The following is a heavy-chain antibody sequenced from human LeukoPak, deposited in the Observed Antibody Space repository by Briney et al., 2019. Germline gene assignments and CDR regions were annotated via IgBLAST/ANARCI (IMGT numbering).Heavy chain of an antibody. J-gene: IGHJ5*01. Sequence: PGRSLRLSCAGSGFTFDDYAMHWVRQPPGKGLEWVSGISWNSGSIDYAVSVKGRFTISRDNAKNSLYLQMDSLRAEDTAVYYCAKEGAYPIITYDSWGQGALVTVSS. D-gene: IGHD3-10*01. V-gene: IGHV3-9*01. CDR3: AKEGAYPIITYDS. CDR1: GFTFDDYA. CDR2: ISWNSGSI.